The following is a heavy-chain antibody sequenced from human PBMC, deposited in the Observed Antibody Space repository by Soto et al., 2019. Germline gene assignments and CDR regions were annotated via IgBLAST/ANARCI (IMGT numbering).Heavy chain of an antibody. Sequence: PGGSLRLSCAASGFTFSSYGMHWVRQAPGKGLEWVAVISYDGSNKYYADSVKGRFTISRDNSKNTLYLQMNSLRAEDTAVYYCAKDRGAASRDVFDYWGQGTLVTVSS. J-gene: IGHJ4*02. CDR1: GFTFSSYG. V-gene: IGHV3-30*18. CDR2: ISYDGSNK. D-gene: IGHD3-10*01. CDR3: AKDRGAASRDVFDY.